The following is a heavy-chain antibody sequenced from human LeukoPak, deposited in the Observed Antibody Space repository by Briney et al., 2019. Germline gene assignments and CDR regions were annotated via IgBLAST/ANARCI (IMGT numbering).Heavy chain of an antibody. D-gene: IGHD5-24*01. Sequence: SVKVSCKASGGTFSSYAISWVRQAPGQGLEWMGRIIPILGIANYAQKFQGRVTITADKSTSTAYMELSSLRSEDTAVYYCARDQGDGHRVYYFDYWGQGTLVTVSS. V-gene: IGHV1-69*04. CDR2: IIPILGIA. CDR3: ARDQGDGHRVYYFDY. CDR1: GGTFSSYA. J-gene: IGHJ4*02.